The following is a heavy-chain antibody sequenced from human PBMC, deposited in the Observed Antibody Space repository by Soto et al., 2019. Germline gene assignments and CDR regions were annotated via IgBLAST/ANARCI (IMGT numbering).Heavy chain of an antibody. CDR2: INHSGST. D-gene: IGHD2-8*02. J-gene: IGHJ4*02. CDR1: GGSFSGYY. CDR3: ARDKITGLFDY. Sequence: SDTLSLTCTVSGGSFSGYYWTWIRQPPGTGLEWIGEINHSGSTNYNPPLKSRVTISVDTSKNQFSLKLTSVTAADTAVYYCARDKITGLFDYWGQGTLVTVSS. V-gene: IGHV4-34*01.